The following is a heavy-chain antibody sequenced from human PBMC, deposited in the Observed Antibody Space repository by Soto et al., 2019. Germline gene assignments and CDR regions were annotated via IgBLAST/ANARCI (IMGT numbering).Heavy chain of an antibody. J-gene: IGHJ4*02. CDR2: IYYSGST. V-gene: IGHV4-39*01. Sequence: QLQLQESGPGLVKPSETLSLTCTVSGGSINSGTYYWGWIRQPPGKELECIGSIYYSGSTYYNPSRKSRFTISADTSKHLFSLNLSYVTAADSAMYYCARHNAEDSSGRYFYYLDSWGQGTLVTVSS. CDR3: ARHNAEDSSGRYFYYLDS. D-gene: IGHD6-19*01. CDR1: GGSINSGTYY.